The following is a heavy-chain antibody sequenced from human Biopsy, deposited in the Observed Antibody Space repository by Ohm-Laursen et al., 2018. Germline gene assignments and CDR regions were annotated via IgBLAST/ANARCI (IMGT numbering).Heavy chain of an antibody. J-gene: IGHJ4*02. CDR1: GFDFRNYD. CDR3: AKYQLPATATSILDY. V-gene: IGHV3-23*01. Sequence: SLRLSCSASGFDFRNYDLTWIRQAPGKGLEWVASLAFSSGRTYYADSVKGRFTISRDDSQNTLYLQMDSLRVADTAVYHYAKYQLPATATSILDYWGQGALVTVSS. CDR2: LAFSSGRT. D-gene: IGHD4-17*01.